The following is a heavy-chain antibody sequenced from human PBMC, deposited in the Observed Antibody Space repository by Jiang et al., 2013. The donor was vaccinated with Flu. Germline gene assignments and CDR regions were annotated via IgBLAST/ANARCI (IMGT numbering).Heavy chain of an antibody. V-gene: IGHV3-23*01. D-gene: IGHD6-19*01. CDR2: ISGSATRT. J-gene: IGHJ4*02. CDR3: ARDGAQWLIKGTGVDS. CDR1: GFTFSSYP. Sequence: ESGGGLVQPGGSLRLSCTASGFTFSSYPMSWVRQAPGKGLEWVSSISGSATRTFYADSVKGRFTISRDNSKNTLYLQMNSLRAEDTAVYYCARDGAQWLIKGTGVDSWGQGTLVTVSS.